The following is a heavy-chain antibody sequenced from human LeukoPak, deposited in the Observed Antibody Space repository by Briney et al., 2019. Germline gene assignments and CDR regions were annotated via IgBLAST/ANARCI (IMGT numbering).Heavy chain of an antibody. CDR3: ARGNPLGHL. CDR1: AFTLSSYW. Sequence: GSLRLSCAAPAFTLSSYWMHWVRQAPGKGLVWVSHINSDGSRTDYADSVKGRFTVSRDNAKNTVYLQMNSLRAEDTAVYYCARGNPLGHLWGQGALVTVSS. D-gene: IGHD3-16*01. V-gene: IGHV3-74*01. J-gene: IGHJ5*02. CDR2: INSDGSRT.